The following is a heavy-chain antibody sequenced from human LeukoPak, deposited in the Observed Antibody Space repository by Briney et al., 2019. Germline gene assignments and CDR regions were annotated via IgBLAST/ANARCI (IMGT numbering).Heavy chain of an antibody. CDR1: GYSISSGYY. Sequence: TSSETLSLTCAVSGYSISSGYYWGWIRQPPGKGLEWIGTIYHNGNTYYNPSLKSRVTISVDTPKNQFSLKLSSVTAADTAVYYCARVRYNYGDSDYWGQGTLVTVSS. CDR2: IYHNGNT. J-gene: IGHJ4*02. D-gene: IGHD5-18*01. CDR3: ARVRYNYGDSDY. V-gene: IGHV4-38-2*01.